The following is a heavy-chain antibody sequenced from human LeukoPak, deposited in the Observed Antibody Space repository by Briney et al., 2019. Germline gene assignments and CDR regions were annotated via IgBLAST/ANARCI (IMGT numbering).Heavy chain of an antibody. CDR1: GYTFTSYY. CDR3: ARALHSLVREGNYFDY. D-gene: IGHD1-26*01. CDR2: INPSGGST. V-gene: IGHV1-46*01. Sequence: GSSVKVSCKASGYTFTSYYMHWVRQAPGQGLEWMGVINPSGGSTSYAQKFQGRVTMTRDTSTSTVYMELSSLRSEDTAVYYCARALHSLVREGNYFDYWGQGTLVTVSS. J-gene: IGHJ4*02.